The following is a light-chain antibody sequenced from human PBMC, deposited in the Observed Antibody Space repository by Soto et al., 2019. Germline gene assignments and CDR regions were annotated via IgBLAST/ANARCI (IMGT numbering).Light chain of an antibody. CDR2: GAS. Sequence: IWMTQFPATLSVSPGERATLSCWASQSVSSNLAWYKQKPGQAPRLLIYGASTRATGIPARLSGSGSGTEFTLTISSLKSEDFAVYYCQQYNNRPTFGHGTKVDIK. V-gene: IGKV3-15*01. CDR3: QQYNNRPT. J-gene: IGKJ1*01. CDR1: QSVSSN.